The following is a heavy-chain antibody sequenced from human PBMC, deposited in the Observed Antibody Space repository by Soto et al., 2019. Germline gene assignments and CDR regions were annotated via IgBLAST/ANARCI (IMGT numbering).Heavy chain of an antibody. CDR1: GYSFTIYW. J-gene: IGHJ4*02. CDR3: ARTAVAGAAIRPFDY. CDR2: IYPGDSDT. Sequence: PGESLKISCKGSGYSFTIYWIGCVRQMPGKGLEWMGIIYPGDSDTRYSPSFQGQVTISADKSISTAYLQWSSLKASDTAMYYCARTAVAGAAIRPFDYWGQGTLVTVSS. V-gene: IGHV5-51*01. D-gene: IGHD6-19*01.